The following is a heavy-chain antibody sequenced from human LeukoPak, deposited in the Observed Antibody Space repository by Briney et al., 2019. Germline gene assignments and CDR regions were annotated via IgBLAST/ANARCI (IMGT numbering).Heavy chain of an antibody. D-gene: IGHD5-12*01. CDR3: AKRGYNSGGDY. Sequence: GGSLRLSCAASGFTVSSNYMSWVRQAPGKGLEWVSVIYSGGSTYYADSVKGRFTISRDNSKNTVYLQMNSLRAEDTAVYFCAKRGYNSGGDYWGQGTLVTVSS. CDR2: IYSGGST. V-gene: IGHV3-66*04. J-gene: IGHJ4*02. CDR1: GFTVSSNY.